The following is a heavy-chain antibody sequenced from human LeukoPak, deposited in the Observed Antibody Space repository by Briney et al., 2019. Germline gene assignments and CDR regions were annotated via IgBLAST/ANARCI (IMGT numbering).Heavy chain of an antibody. CDR3: AREPVTRAFDI. Sequence: GGSLRLSCAASGFTFDDYAMHWVRQAPGKGLEWVSGISWNSGSIGYADSVKGRFTISRDNAKNSLYLQMNSLRAEDTALYYCAREPVTRAFDIWGQGTMVTVSS. D-gene: IGHD4-17*01. CDR1: GFTFDDYA. J-gene: IGHJ3*02. V-gene: IGHV3-9*01. CDR2: ISWNSGSI.